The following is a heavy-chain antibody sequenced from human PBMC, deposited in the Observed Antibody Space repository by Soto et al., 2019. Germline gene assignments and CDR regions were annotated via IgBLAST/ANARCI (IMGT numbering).Heavy chain of an antibody. CDR1: SGCISNNGYY. CDR3: ARGHYTTSLDY. CDR2: IYYSGSA. J-gene: IGHJ4*02. D-gene: IGHD3-3*01. Sequence: HVHLQESGPGLVKPSQTLSLTCNVSSGCISNNGYYWSWIRQHPGKGLEWIGYIYYSGSAYYNPSLKSRVTISVDTSKNQVALKLNSVIAADTAVYYCARGHYTTSLDYWGQGTLVTVSS. V-gene: IGHV4-31*03.